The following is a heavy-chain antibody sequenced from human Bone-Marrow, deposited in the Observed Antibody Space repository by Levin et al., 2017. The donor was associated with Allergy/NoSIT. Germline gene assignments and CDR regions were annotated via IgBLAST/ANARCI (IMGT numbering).Heavy chain of an antibody. CDR1: GFRFAGYG. V-gene: IGHV3-9*01. Sequence: GGSLRLSCAASGFRFAGYGMHWVRQVPGKSLEWLSGISWKSGPIGYADSVNGRFIISRDNAKTSLYLQMNSLRPADTALYYCVKDGGRGGQYDEGGPCDSWGQGTLVTVSS. J-gene: IGHJ4*02. CDR2: ISWKSGPI. CDR3: VKDGGRGGQYDEGGPCDS. D-gene: IGHD2-21*01.